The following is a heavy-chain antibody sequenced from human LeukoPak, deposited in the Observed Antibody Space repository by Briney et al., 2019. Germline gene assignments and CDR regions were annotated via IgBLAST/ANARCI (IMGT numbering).Heavy chain of an antibody. CDR2: IKQDGSQK. Sequence: GGSLRPSCAASGFTFSDYWISWVRQAPGKGLEWVANIKQDGSQKSYVNSVKGRFTISRDNAEMSVYLQMNSLRAEDTAVYFCVREDGGGFGPWGRGTLVSVSS. V-gene: IGHV3-7*01. CDR1: GFTFSDYW. D-gene: IGHD3-10*01. CDR3: VREDGGGFGP. J-gene: IGHJ5*02.